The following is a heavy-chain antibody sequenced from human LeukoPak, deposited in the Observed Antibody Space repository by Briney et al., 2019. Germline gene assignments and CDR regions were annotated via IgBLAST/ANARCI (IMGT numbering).Heavy chain of an antibody. J-gene: IGHJ3*01. CDR2: IRGSGGGT. CDR1: GFTFSNYA. CDR3: GRDPNGDYVGAFDF. Sequence: GGSLRLSCAASGFTFSNYAMTWVRQAPGKGLEWVSSIRGSGGGTDYADSVKGRFTSSRGNSKNTLYLQMNSLRAEDTAVYYCGRDPNGDYVGAFDFRGQGTMVTVSS. D-gene: IGHD4-17*01. V-gene: IGHV3-23*01.